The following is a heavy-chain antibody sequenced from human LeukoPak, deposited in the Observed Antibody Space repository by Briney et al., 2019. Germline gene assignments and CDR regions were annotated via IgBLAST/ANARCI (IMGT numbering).Heavy chain of an antibody. D-gene: IGHD2-2*01. CDR2: INHSGST. V-gene: IGHV4-34*01. J-gene: IGHJ4*02. CDR3: ARLPPRGYCSSTSCPNDY. CDR1: GGSFSGYY. Sequence: SETLSLTCAVYGGSFSGYYWSWIRQPPGKGLEWIGEINHSGSTNYNPSLKSRVTISVDTSKNQFSLKLSSVTAADTAVYYCARLPPRGYCSSTSCPNDYWGQGTLVTVSS.